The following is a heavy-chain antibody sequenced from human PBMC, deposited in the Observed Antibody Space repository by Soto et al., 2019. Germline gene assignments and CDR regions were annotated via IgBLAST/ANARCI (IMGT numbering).Heavy chain of an antibody. V-gene: IGHV3-23*01. J-gene: IGHJ4*02. CDR1: GFTFSNYS. D-gene: IGHD5-12*01. CDR2: VTSSGAST. CDR3: ARSLFMVAPDNEPFDY. Sequence: GGSLRLSCAASGFTFSNYSMNWVRQAPGKGLEWVSTVTSSGASTSYANSVKGRFTVSRDNSKNTVYLQMNSLRAEDTAIYYCARSLFMVAPDNEPFDYWGQGTLVTVSS.